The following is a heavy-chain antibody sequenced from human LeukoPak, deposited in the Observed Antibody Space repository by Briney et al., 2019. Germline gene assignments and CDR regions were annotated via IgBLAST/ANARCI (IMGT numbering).Heavy chain of an antibody. J-gene: IGHJ4*02. CDR1: GFTFSSYG. D-gene: IGHD1-1*01. V-gene: IGHV3-23*01. CDR3: AKEGRGNAVDY. Sequence: PGGSLRLSCAASGFTFSSYGMSWVRQAPGKGLEWVSSISGSSGGTYHADSVKGRFTISRDNSKDTLYLQMNSLRAEDTAVYYCAKEGRGNAVDYWGQGTLVTVSS. CDR2: ISGSSGGT.